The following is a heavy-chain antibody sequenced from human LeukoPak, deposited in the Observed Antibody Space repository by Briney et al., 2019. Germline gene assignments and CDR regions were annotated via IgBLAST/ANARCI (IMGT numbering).Heavy chain of an antibody. J-gene: IGHJ4*02. D-gene: IGHD3-10*01. CDR2: IYHSGST. CDR3: ARDPLFGHKGGYFDY. Sequence: SETLSLTCTVSGYSISSGYYWGWIRQPPGKGLEWIGSIYHSGSTYYNPSLKSRVTISVDTSKNQFSLKLSSVTAADTAVYYCARDPLFGHKGGYFDYWGQGTLVTVSS. CDR1: GYSISSGYY. V-gene: IGHV4-38-2*02.